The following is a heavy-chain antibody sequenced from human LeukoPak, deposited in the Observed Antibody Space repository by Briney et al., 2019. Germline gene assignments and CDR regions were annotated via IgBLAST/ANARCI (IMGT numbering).Heavy chain of an antibody. CDR3: ARVGDSSGWQRGLIDY. V-gene: IGHV4-39*07. Sequence: PSETLSLTCTVSGGSISSSSYYWDWIRQPPGKGLEWIGNIYYSGSTYYNPSLKSRVTISVDTSKNQFSLKLNSVTAADTAVYYCARVGDSSGWQRGLIDYWGQGTLVTVSS. J-gene: IGHJ4*02. CDR2: IYYSGST. D-gene: IGHD6-19*01. CDR1: GGSISSSSYY.